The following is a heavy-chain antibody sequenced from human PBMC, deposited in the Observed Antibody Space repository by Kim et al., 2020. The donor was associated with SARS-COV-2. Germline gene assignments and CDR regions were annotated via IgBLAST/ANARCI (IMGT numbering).Heavy chain of an antibody. CDR2: T. J-gene: IGHJ4*02. CDR3: ARGSYYDSIGY. D-gene: IGHD3-22*01. V-gene: IGHV4-59*09. Sequence: TNYNPSLKSRVTISVDTSKNQFSLKLSSGTAADTAVDYCARGSYYDSIGYWGQGTLVTVSS.